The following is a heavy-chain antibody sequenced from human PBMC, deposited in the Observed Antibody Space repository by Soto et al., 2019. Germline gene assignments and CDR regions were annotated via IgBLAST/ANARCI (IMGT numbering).Heavy chain of an antibody. V-gene: IGHV3-30*18. J-gene: IGHJ5*01. Sequence: GGSLRLSCAASGFTFNIYGMHWVRQAPDKGLEWVALISYDGSNQYYADSVKGRFTISRDNSKNTLFLQMNSLGADDTAVYYCAKDQASGQGSFDSWGQGTLVTVSS. CDR1: GFTFNIYG. CDR2: ISYDGSNQ. CDR3: AKDQASGQGSFDS.